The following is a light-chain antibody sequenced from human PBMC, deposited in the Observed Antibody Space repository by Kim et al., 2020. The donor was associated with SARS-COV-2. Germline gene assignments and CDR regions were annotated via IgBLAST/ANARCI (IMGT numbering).Light chain of an antibody. CDR2: DVN. V-gene: IGLV2-14*03. J-gene: IGLJ1*01. Sequence: GQSITISCTGTSSDVGGYNYVAWYQQPPGKAPKVMIYDVNNRPSGVSSRFSGSKSGNTASLTISGLQTGDEADYYCISYSSIGTYVFGTGTKVTVL. CDR3: ISYSSIGTYV. CDR1: SSDVGGYNY.